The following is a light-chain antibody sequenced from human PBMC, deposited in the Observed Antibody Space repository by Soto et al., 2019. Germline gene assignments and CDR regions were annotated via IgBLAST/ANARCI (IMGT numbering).Light chain of an antibody. Sequence: QSVLTQPPSASGTPGQRVTICCSGSSSNIGKNPVYWFQQFPVTAPKLLIYTDTQRPSGVPDRFSGSKSGTSAYLAISGLRSEDEADYYCGGWDDSLSGWVFGGGPKLTVL. CDR3: GGWDDSLSGWV. V-gene: IGLV1-47*01. J-gene: IGLJ3*02. CDR2: TDT. CDR1: SSNIGKNP.